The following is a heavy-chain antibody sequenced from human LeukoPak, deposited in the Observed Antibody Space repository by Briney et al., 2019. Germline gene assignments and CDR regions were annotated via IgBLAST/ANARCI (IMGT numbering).Heavy chain of an antibody. Sequence: SETLSLTCTVSGGSISSYYWSWIRQPPGKGLEWIGYIYYSESTNYNPSLKSRVTISVDTSKNQFSLKLSSVTAADTAVYYCARDASGSYMNYFDYWGQGTLVTVSS. CDR2: IYYSEST. CDR3: ARDASGSYMNYFDY. J-gene: IGHJ4*02. V-gene: IGHV4-59*01. CDR1: GGSISSYY. D-gene: IGHD1-26*01.